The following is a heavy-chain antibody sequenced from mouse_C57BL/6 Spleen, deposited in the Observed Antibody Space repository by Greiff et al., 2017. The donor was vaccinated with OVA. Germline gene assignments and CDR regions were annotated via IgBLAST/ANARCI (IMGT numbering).Heavy chain of an antibody. CDR1: GYAFSSSW. CDR2: IYPGDGDT. D-gene: IGHD1-1*01. CDR3: ARSYYYGSEGYFDV. V-gene: IGHV1-82*01. Sequence: QVQLQQSGPELVKPGASVKISCKASGYAFSSSWMNWVKQRPGKGLEWTGRIYPGDGDTNYNGKFKGKATLTADKSSSTAYMQLSSLTSEDSAVYFCARSYYYGSEGYFDVWGTGTTVTVSS. J-gene: IGHJ1*03.